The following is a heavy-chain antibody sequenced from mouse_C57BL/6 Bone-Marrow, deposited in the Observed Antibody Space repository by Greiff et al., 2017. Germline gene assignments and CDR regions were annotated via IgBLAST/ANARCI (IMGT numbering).Heavy chain of an antibody. CDR2: ISNLAYSI. Sequence: EVKVEESGGGLVQPGGSLKLSCAASGFTFSDYGMAWVRQAPRKGPELVAFISNLAYSIYYADTVTGRFTISRENAKNTLYLEMSSLRSEDTAMYYCARLGITTVVATPYAMDYWGQGTSVTVSS. V-gene: IGHV5-15*04. CDR1: GFTFSDYG. D-gene: IGHD1-1*01. CDR3: ARLGITTVVATPYAMDY. J-gene: IGHJ4*01.